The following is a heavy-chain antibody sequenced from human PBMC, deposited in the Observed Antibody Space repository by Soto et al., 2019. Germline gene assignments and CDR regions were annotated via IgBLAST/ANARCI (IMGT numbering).Heavy chain of an antibody. CDR1: GGSISSSSYY. D-gene: IGHD3-22*01. Sequence: SETLSLTCTVSGGSISSSSYYWGWIRQPPGKGLEWIGSIYYSGSTYYNPSLKSRVTISVDTSKNQFSLKLSSVTAADTAVYYCARHQREPRAAEFYESRFDPWGQGTLVTVSS. CDR2: IYYSGST. V-gene: IGHV4-39*01. CDR3: ARHQREPRAAEFYESRFDP. J-gene: IGHJ5*02.